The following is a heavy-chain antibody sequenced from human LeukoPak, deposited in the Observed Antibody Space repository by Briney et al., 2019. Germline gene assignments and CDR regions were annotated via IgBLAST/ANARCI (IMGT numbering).Heavy chain of an antibody. CDR2: ISSSSSYI. J-gene: IGHJ4*02. V-gene: IGHV3-21*01. CDR3: ASFTIGGY. Sequence: GRSLRLSCAASGFTFSSYSMNWVRQAPGKGPEWVSSISSSSSYIYYADSVKGRFTISRDNAKNSLYLQMNSLRAEDTAVYYCASFTIGGYWGQGTLVTVSS. CDR1: GFTFSSYS. D-gene: IGHD3-3*01.